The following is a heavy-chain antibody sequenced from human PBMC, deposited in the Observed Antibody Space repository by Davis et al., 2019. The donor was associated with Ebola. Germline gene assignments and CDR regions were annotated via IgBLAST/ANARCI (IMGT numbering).Heavy chain of an antibody. V-gene: IGHV1-69*04. CDR2: IIPILGIA. CDR3: ARGDLTGTFDY. Sequence: AASVKVSCKASGGTFSSYAISWVRQAPGQGLEWMGRIIPILGIANYAQKFQGRVTMTRNTSISTAYMELSSLRSEDTAVYYCARGDLTGTFDYWGQGTLVTVSS. CDR1: GGTFSSYA. J-gene: IGHJ4*02. D-gene: IGHD1-20*01.